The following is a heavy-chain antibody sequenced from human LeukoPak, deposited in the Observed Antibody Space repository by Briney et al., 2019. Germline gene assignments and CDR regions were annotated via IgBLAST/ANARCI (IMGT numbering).Heavy chain of an antibody. J-gene: IGHJ4*02. Sequence: GASVKVSCKASGYTFTSYYMHWVRQAPGQGLEWMGIINPSGGSTSYAQKFQGRVTMTRDTSTSTVYMVLSGLRSEDTAVYYCARAPAGYCSGGSCATFDYWGQGTLVTVSS. D-gene: IGHD2-15*01. CDR2: INPSGGST. V-gene: IGHV1-46*01. CDR3: ARAPAGYCSGGSCATFDY. CDR1: GYTFTSYY.